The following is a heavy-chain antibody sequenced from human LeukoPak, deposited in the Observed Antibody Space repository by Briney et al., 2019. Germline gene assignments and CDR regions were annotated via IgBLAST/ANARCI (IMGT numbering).Heavy chain of an antibody. CDR1: GGSISSYY. CDR3: AREASYYYDSSGYYFDY. D-gene: IGHD3-22*01. J-gene: IGHJ4*02. Sequence: SETLSLTCTVSGGSISSYYWSWIRQPPGKGLEWIGYIYYSGSTNYNPSLKSRVTISVDTSKNQFSLKLSSVTAADTAVYYCAREASYYYDSSGYYFDYWGQGTLVTVSS. V-gene: IGHV4-59*01. CDR2: IYYSGST.